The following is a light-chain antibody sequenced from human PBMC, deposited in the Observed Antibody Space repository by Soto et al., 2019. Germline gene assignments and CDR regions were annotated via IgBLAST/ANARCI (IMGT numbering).Light chain of an antibody. Sequence: HSALTKPRSVSGSPGQSVTISCTGTSSDVGGYNYVSWYQQHPGKAPRLMIYDVSKRPSGVPDRFSGSKSGNTASLTISGLQAEDEADYYCCSYAGSYSYVFGTGTKVTVL. J-gene: IGLJ1*01. CDR1: SSDVGGYNY. CDR2: DVS. CDR3: CSYAGSYSYV. V-gene: IGLV2-11*01.